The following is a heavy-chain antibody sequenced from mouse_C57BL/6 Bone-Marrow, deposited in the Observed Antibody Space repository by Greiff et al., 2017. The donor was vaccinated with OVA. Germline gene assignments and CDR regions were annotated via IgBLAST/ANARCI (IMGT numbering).Heavy chain of an antibody. CDR3: ANLWLRGYYYAMDY. CDR2: IWSGGST. D-gene: IGHD2-2*01. J-gene: IGHJ4*01. CDR1: GFSLTSYG. V-gene: IGHV2-4*01. Sequence: QVQLQQSGPGLVQPSQSLSITCTVSGFSLTSYGVHWVRQPPGKGLEWLGVIWSGGSTDYNAAFISRLSISKDNSKSQVFFKMNSLQADDTAIYDCANLWLRGYYYAMDYWGQGTSVTVSS.